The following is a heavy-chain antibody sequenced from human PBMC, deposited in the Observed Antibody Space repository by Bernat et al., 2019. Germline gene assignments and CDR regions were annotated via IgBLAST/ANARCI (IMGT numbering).Heavy chain of an antibody. V-gene: IGHV1-69*02. CDR2: IIPILGIA. D-gene: IGHD1-14*01. Sequence: QVQLVQSGAEVKKPGSSVKVSCKASGGTFSSYTISWVRQAPGQGLEWMGRIIPILGIANYAQKVQGRGTRTADKSTSTADRERSSRRAEDTAGEDGARVNLKALESWGQGTRVT. CDR1: GGTFSSYT. J-gene: IGHJ3*02. CDR3: ARVNLKALES.